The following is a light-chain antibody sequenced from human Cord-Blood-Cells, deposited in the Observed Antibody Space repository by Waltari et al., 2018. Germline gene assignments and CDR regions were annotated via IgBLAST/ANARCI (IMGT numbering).Light chain of an antibody. CDR1: QSLLHSNGYNY. Sequence: DLVMTQSPLSLPVTPGEPASFPCRPIQSLLHSNGYNYLDWYLQKPGQSPQLLIYLGSNRASGVPDRFSGSGSGTDFTLKISRVEAEDVGVYYCMQALQTPWTFGQGTKVEIK. V-gene: IGKV2-28*01. CDR3: MQALQTPWT. CDR2: LGS. J-gene: IGKJ1*01.